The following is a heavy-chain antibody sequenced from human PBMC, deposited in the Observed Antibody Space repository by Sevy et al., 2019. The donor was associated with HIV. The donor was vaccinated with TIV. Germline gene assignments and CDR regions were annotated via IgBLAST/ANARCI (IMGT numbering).Heavy chain of an antibody. CDR3: ARDRDGYNHLAGFDY. Sequence: GGSLRLSCAASGFTFSDYYMSWIRQAPGKGLEWVSYISSSGSTIYYADSVKGRFTISRDDAKNSLYLQMNSLRAEDTAVYYCARDRDGYNHLAGFDYWGQGTLVTVSS. CDR2: ISSSGSTI. D-gene: IGHD2-21*01. J-gene: IGHJ4*02. CDR1: GFTFSDYY. V-gene: IGHV3-11*01.